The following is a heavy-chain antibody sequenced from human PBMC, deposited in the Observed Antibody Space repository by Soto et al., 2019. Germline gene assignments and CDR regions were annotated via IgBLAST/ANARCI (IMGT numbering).Heavy chain of an antibody. CDR1: GFTFSSYG. J-gene: IGHJ6*02. V-gene: IGHV3-30*18. Sequence: QVQLVESGGGVVQPGRSLRLSCAASGFTFSSYGIHWVRQAPGKGLEWVAVISYDGSNKYYADSVKGRFTISRDNSKNTLYLQMNSLRAEDTSVYYCAKDLLAPCRAYGMDVWGQGTTVTVSS. CDR2: ISYDGSNK. CDR3: AKDLLAPCRAYGMDV.